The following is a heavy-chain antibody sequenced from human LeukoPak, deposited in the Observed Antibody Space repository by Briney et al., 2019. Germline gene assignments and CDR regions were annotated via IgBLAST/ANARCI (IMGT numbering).Heavy chain of an antibody. V-gene: IGHV3-48*02. CDR3: ASWDTTMAPTYFDS. Sequence: GGSLRLSCAASGFTFSRYSMNWVRQAPGKGLQWVSYISSSSGTIYYADSVKGRFTNSRDNAKNSLYLQMNSLRDEDTAVYYCASWDTTMAPTYFDSWGQGTLVTVSS. D-gene: IGHD5-18*01. CDR1: GFTFSRYS. J-gene: IGHJ4*02. CDR2: ISSSSGTI.